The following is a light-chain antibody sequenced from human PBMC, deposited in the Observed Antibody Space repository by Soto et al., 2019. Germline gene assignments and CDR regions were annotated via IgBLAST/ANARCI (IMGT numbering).Light chain of an antibody. CDR1: QSVSSY. Sequence: EIVLTQSPATLSLSPGERATLSCRASQSVSSYLAWYQQKPGQAPRLRIYDASNRATGIPARFSGSGSGTDFTLTISRLEPEDFAVYYCQQRTNWPITFGQGTRLDSK. J-gene: IGKJ5*01. V-gene: IGKV3-11*01. CDR3: QQRTNWPIT. CDR2: DAS.